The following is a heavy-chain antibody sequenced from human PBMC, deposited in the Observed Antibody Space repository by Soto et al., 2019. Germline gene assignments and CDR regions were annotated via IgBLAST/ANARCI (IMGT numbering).Heavy chain of an antibody. V-gene: IGHV3-33*01. CDR2: IWYDGSNK. D-gene: IGHD5-12*01. CDR3: ARGAYSGYYSVPYYYGMDV. Sequence: GGSLRLSCAASGFTFSNYGMHWVCQAPGKGLEGVAVIWYDGSNKYSADSVKGRFSISRDNSKNTLYLQMNSLRAEDTAVYCCARGAYSGYYSVPYYYGMDVWGQGTTVTVSS. J-gene: IGHJ6*02. CDR1: GFTFSNYG.